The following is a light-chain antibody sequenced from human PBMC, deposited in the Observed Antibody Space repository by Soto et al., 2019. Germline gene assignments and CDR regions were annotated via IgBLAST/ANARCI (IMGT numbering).Light chain of an antibody. V-gene: IGKV3-15*01. J-gene: IGKJ1*01. CDR2: GAS. Sequence: IVMTQSPATLSISPGDRATLSCRASQNVATNVAWYQQKPGQAPRLLIYGASIRATGVPARFSGRGSGTEFTLTIGSLQSEDFAVFYCHRATSGLRTFGRGTRVEV. CDR3: HRATSGLRT. CDR1: QNVATN.